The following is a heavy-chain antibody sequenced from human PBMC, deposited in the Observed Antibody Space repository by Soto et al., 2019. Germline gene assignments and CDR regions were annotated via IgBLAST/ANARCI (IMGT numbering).Heavy chain of an antibody. CDR1: GLTLSSYA. J-gene: IGHJ4*02. V-gene: IGHV3-23*01. Sequence: GWCLGLSCAASGLTLSSYAMSWVRQAPGKGLEWVSAISGSGGSTYYADSVKGRFTISRDNAKNSLYLQMNSLRAEDTAVYYCARDKGLGTMIVVVNVFDYWGQGTLVTVSS. CDR3: ARDKGLGTMIVVVNVFDY. D-gene: IGHD3-22*01. CDR2: ISGSGGST.